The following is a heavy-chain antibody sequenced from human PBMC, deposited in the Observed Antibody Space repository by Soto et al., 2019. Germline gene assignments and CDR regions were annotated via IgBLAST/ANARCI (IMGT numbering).Heavy chain of an antibody. J-gene: IGHJ4*02. CDR3: AIDRNYGRAACYFDY. CDR1: QYTFSSYG. V-gene: IGHV3-30*03. CDR2: ISYDGRNK. Sequence: GSLRLCCAAPQYTFSSYGMQWVRQAPGKKVVEVTGISYDGRNKYSAYSVKGRFTISGDNSKNTLYLKLNTVSAEDTAVYYCAIDRNYGRAACYFDYWGPGSLVTVSS. D-gene: IGHD1-7*01.